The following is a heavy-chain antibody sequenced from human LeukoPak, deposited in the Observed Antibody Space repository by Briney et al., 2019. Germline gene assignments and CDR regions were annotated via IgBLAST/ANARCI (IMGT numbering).Heavy chain of an antibody. CDR2: ISSSSSYI. V-gene: IGHV3-21*01. D-gene: IGHD3-22*01. Sequence: PGGSLRLSCAASGFTFSSYSMNWVRQAPGKGLEWVSSISSSSSYIYYADSVKGRFTISRDNAKNSLYLQMNSLRAEDTAVYYCARGYYYDSSGCYRTFDYWGQGTLVTVSS. J-gene: IGHJ4*02. CDR3: ARGYYYDSSGCYRTFDY. CDR1: GFTFSSYS.